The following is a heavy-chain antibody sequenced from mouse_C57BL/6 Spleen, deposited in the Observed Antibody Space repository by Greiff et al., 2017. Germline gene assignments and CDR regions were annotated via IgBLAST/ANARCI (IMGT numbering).Heavy chain of an antibody. J-gene: IGHJ3*01. CDR1: GYTFTDYN. CDR2: INPNNGGT. Sequence: EVQLQQSGPELVKPGASVKIPCKASGYTFTDYNMDWVKQSHGKSLEWIGDINPNNGGTIYNQKFKGKATLTVDKSSSTAYMELRSLTSEDTAVYYCAREGDGYYVRFAYWGQGTLVTVSA. D-gene: IGHD2-3*01. CDR3: AREGDGYYVRFAY. V-gene: IGHV1-18*01.